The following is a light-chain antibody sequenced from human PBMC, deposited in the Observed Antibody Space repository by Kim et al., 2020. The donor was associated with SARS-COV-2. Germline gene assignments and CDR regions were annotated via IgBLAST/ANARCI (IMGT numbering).Light chain of an antibody. CDR3: QSYNSSNL. CDR2: EEN. Sequence: PGKTVTVCGTGSSGSMASNYVQGGQQRPGSVPATVTYEENQRPSGVPDRFSGSIDSSSNSASLTISGLKTEDEADYYCQSYNSSNLFGGGTQLTVL. J-gene: IGLJ3*02. V-gene: IGLV6-57*02. CDR1: SGSMASNY.